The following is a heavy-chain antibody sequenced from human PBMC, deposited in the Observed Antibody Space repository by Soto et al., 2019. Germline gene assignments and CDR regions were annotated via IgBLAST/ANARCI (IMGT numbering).Heavy chain of an antibody. CDR3: ARSGYTYGMDV. Sequence: SEILSLTCTVSGGSTSSGGFYWSWIRQHPGKGLEWIGYIYYSGISYYNPSLESRVSISLDTSRNQFSMTLNSVTAADTAVYYCARSGYTYGMDVWGQGATVTVSS. CDR1: GGSTSSGGFY. J-gene: IGHJ6*02. D-gene: IGHD3-3*01. CDR2: IYYSGIS. V-gene: IGHV4-31*03.